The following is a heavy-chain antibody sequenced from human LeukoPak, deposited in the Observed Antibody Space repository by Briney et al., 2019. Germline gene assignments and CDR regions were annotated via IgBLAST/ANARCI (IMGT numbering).Heavy chain of an antibody. CDR2: ISNSGTST. CDR1: GFASSSSA. D-gene: IGHD6-13*01. CDR3: AKALSSSWSRGRYFDS. J-gene: IGHJ4*02. V-gene: IGHV3-23*01. Sequence: GGSLRLSCAASGFASSSSAMSWVRQAPGKGLKWVSAISNSGTSTYYADSVKGRFTISRDNSKNTLFLQMNTLRPEDTAVYYCAKALSSSWSRGRYFDSWGQGTLVTVSS.